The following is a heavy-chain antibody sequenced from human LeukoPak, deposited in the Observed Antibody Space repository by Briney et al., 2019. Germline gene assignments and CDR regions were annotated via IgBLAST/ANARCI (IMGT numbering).Heavy chain of an antibody. Sequence: PSETLSLTCTVSGGSISSSSYYWGWIRQPPGKGLEWIGSIYYSGSTYYNPSLKSRVTISVDTSKNQFSLKLSSVTAADTAVYYCARVSRSWSGYYPYYLDYWGQGTLVTVSS. J-gene: IGHJ4*02. CDR1: GGSISSSSYY. CDR2: IYYSGST. D-gene: IGHD3-3*01. V-gene: IGHV4-39*07. CDR3: ARVSRSWSGYYPYYLDY.